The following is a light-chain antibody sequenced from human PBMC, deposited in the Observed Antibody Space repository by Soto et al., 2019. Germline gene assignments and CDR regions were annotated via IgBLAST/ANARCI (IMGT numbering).Light chain of an antibody. CDR2: DAS. V-gene: IGKV3-11*01. CDR3: LQYDDWHRT. Sequence: EIVLTQSPATLSLSPGERATLSCRASQSVSSYLAWYQQKPGQAPRLLIYDASNRATGVPARFSGSGSGTDFTLTISSLQSEDFAVYYCLQYDDWHRTFGQGTKVEIK. J-gene: IGKJ1*01. CDR1: QSVSSY.